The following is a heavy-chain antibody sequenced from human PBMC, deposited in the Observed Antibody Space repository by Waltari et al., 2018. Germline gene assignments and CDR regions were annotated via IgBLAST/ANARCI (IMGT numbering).Heavy chain of an antibody. Sequence: QVQLQESGPGLVKPSETLSLTCTVPGGSIRSYYWSWIRQPPGKGLEWIGCIYYSCSTNYDPSLRSRVPIPVDTSKNQFSRKLSSVTAADTAVYYCARVGGIVVVPAATENWFDPWGQGTLVTVSS. D-gene: IGHD2-2*01. CDR3: ARVGGIVVVPAATENWFDP. CDR2: IYYSCST. J-gene: IGHJ5*02. V-gene: IGHV4-59*01. CDR1: GGSIRSYY.